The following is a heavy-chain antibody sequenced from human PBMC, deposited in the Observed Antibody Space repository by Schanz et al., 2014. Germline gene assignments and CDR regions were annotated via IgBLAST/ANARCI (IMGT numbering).Heavy chain of an antibody. CDR2: IYYSGDT. Sequence: QVQLQESGPGLVKPSQTLSLTCTVSGGSVNSGVYYWNWIRQHPGKGLEWIGYIYYSGDTNYNPSLKSRVTISVDTSKNQFSLNLISVTAADTAVYYCARQGIGYQHGRYYYYMDVWGRGTTDTVSS. CDR3: ARQGIGYQHGRYYYYMDV. V-gene: IGHV4-61*08. CDR1: GGSVNSGVYY. D-gene: IGHD2-2*01. J-gene: IGHJ6*03.